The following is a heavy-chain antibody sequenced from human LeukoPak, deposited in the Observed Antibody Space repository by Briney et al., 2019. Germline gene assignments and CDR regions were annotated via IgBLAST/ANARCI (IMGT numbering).Heavy chain of an antibody. J-gene: IGHJ3*02. CDR2: ISSSGTTI. D-gene: IGHD1-26*01. CDR3: ARHDSGSFPDAFDI. Sequence: PGGSLRLSCAASGFTLSSYEMNWVRQAPGKGLEWVSYISSSGTTIYYADSVKGRFTISRDNAKNSLHLQMNSLRAEDTAVYYCARHDSGSFPDAFDIWGQGTMVTVSS. V-gene: IGHV3-48*03. CDR1: GFTLSSYE.